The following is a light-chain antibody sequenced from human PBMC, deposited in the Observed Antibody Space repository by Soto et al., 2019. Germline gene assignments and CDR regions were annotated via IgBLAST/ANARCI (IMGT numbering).Light chain of an antibody. J-gene: IGKJ1*01. CDR3: QQYNSYWT. Sequence: DIQMTHFPPTLSAPLEDRATITCRAIRRFVTCWAWYQQKPGKAPKLLIFEASSLESGVPSRFSGSGSGTEFTLTISSLQPDDFATYYCQQYNSYWTFGQGTKVEIK. CDR2: EAS. CDR1: RRFVTC. V-gene: IGKV1-5*01.